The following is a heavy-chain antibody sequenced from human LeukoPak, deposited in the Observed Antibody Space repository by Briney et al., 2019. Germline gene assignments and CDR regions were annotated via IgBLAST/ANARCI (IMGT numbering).Heavy chain of an antibody. CDR3: ARVLDLSKRGLDAFDI. Sequence: SETLSLTCTVSGGPISSYFWSWIRQPPGTGLEWLGYVYYSGSTNYNPSLKSRVTISVDTSKKQFSLKLSSATAADTAVYYCARVLDLSKRGLDAFDIWGQGTMVTVSS. V-gene: IGHV4-59*01. J-gene: IGHJ3*02. CDR1: GGPISSYF. CDR2: VYYSGST. D-gene: IGHD3-16*01.